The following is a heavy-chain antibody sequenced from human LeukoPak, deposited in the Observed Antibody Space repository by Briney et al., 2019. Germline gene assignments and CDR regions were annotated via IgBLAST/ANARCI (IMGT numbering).Heavy chain of an antibody. D-gene: IGHD6-6*01. CDR3: GKITYTSSSRAFEY. CDR2: ISSNGVNT. V-gene: IGHV3-23*01. CDR1: GFSFSSYA. Sequence: GGSLRLPYAVSGFSFSSYAMLCVRHAPGKGLEWVSSISSNGVNTYLTDSVQRRYTIPRDNSKNTLYLQMHTQSGEHSVVYLCGKITYTSSSRAFEYWGQGNLVTVSS. J-gene: IGHJ4*02.